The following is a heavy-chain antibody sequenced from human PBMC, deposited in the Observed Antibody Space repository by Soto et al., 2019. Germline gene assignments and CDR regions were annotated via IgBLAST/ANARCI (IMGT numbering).Heavy chain of an antibody. J-gene: IGHJ5*02. CDR2: ISWNSGSI. CDR3: AKSPIAAAGTGWFDP. CDR1: GFTFDDYA. V-gene: IGHV3-9*01. D-gene: IGHD6-13*01. Sequence: VPLVESGGALVQPGRSLRLSCAASGFTFDDYAMHWVRQAPGKGLERVSAISWNSGSIGSADAVKGRFTITRDNAKSSRYLQMNSLRAEGTALDYCAKSPIAAAGTGWFDPWGQGSLVTVSS.